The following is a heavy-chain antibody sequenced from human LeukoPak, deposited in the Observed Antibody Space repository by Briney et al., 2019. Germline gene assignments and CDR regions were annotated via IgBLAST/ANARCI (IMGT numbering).Heavy chain of an antibody. Sequence: GGSLRLSCAASGFTFSSYAMHWVRQAPGKGLEWVAVISYDGSNKYYADSVKGRFTISRDNSKNTLYLQMNSLRAEDTAVYYCARGKSGSFDYWGQGTLVTVSS. J-gene: IGHJ4*02. V-gene: IGHV3-30-3*01. CDR2: ISYDGSNK. D-gene: IGHD1-26*01. CDR3: ARGKSGSFDY. CDR1: GFTFSSYA.